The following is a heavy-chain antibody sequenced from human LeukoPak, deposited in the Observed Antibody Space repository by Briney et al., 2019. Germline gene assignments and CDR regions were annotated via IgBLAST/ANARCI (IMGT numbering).Heavy chain of an antibody. CDR3: AKDSLVVVVIDDAFDI. CDR1: GFTFSSYA. V-gene: IGHV3-23*01. D-gene: IGHD3-22*01. Sequence: GGSLRLSCAASGFTFSSYAMSWVRQAPGKGLEWVSAISGSGGSTYYADSVKGRFTISRDNSKNTLYLQMNSLRAEDTAVYYCAKDSLVVVVIDDAFDIWGQGTMVTVSS. J-gene: IGHJ3*02. CDR2: ISGSGGST.